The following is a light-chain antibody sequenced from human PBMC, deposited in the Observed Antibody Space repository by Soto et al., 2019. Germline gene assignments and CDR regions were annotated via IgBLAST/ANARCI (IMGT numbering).Light chain of an antibody. CDR1: QSVSSNY. J-gene: IGKJ1*01. V-gene: IGKV3-20*01. CDR2: GAS. CDR3: QQYGSSPWT. Sequence: ILLTPSPGPLSFSPGERATLSCRARQSVSSNYLAWYQQKPGQAPRPLIYGASSRATGIPDRFSGSGAGTDFTLTISRLESEDFAVYYCQQYGSSPWTFGQGTKVDIK.